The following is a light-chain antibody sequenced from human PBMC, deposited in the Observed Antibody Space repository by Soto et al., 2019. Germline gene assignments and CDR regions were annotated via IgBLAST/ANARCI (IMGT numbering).Light chain of an antibody. CDR1: SSNIGNNY. V-gene: IGLV1-47*01. Sequence: QSVLTQPPSASGTPGQRVTISCSGSSSNIGNNYVYWYQQLSGTAPKLLIYRNNQRPSGVPDRFSGSKSGTSASLAISGLRPEDEADYYCAAWDESLSVTFGTGTKVIVL. J-gene: IGLJ1*01. CDR2: RNN. CDR3: AAWDESLSVT.